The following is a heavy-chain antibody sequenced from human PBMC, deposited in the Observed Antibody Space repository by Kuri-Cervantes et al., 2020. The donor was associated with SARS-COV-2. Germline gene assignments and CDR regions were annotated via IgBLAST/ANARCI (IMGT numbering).Heavy chain of an antibody. CDR3: ARGRGYHDSSGYYFDS. D-gene: IGHD3-22*01. CDR2: VSYNGAT. J-gene: IGHJ4*02. V-gene: IGHV4-59*08. CDR1: GDSITNYY. Sequence: GSLRLSCTVSGDSITNYYLTWIRQPPGKGLEWIGYVSYNGATAYNPSLKSRVTISEDTSKNQFSLKLTSVTAADTAVYFCARGRGYHDSSGYYFDSWGQGTLVTVSS.